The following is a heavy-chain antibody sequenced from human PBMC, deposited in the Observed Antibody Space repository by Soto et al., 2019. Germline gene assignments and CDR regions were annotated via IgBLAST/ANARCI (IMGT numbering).Heavy chain of an antibody. CDR2: ISSSSSTI. J-gene: IGHJ6*02. V-gene: IGHV3-48*02. CDR1: GFTFSSYS. D-gene: IGHD6-6*01. CDR3: ARAQAARQDLGMDV. Sequence: EVQLVESGGGLVQPGGSLRLSCAASGFTFSSYSMNWVRQAPGKGLEWVSYISSSSSTIYYADSVKGRFTISRDNAKNSLYLQMNSLRDEDTAVYYCARAQAARQDLGMDVWGQGTTVTVSS.